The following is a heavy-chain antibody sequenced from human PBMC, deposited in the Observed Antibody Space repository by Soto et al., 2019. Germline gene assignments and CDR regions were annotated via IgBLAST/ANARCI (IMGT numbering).Heavy chain of an antibody. Sequence: SETLSLTCAVYGGFLSESYWTWIRQPPGKGLEWIGEINHVGGTNYNPSLKSRVTMSVDTSQNQFSLRLISVTAANTAMYFCVRIRYQLPSSVLWLDPWGQGTPVTVSS. CDR3: VRIRYQLPSSVLWLDP. CDR1: GGFLSESY. D-gene: IGHD3-16*01. J-gene: IGHJ5*02. V-gene: IGHV4-34*01. CDR2: INHVGGT.